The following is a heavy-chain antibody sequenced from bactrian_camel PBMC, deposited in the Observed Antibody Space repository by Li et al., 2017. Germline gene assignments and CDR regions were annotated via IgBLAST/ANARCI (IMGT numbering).Heavy chain of an antibody. D-gene: IGHD1*01. CDR3: AADLTRGCYRSDAEWRLSKDAYSY. V-gene: IGHV3S55*01. CDR1: GDTSDSYL. Sequence: HVQLVESGGGSVQAGGSLTLSCEFTGDTSDSYLMAWFRQAPGKEREAVAILELDRATSYADFVEGRFTISRANATTLYLQINNLKPEDSAMYYCAADLTRGCYRSDAEWRLSKDAYSYWGQGTQVTVS. CDR2: LELDRAT. J-gene: IGHJ4*01.